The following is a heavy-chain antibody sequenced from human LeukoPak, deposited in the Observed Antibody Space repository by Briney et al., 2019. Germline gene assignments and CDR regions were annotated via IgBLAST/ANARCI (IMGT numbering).Heavy chain of an antibody. J-gene: IGHJ4*02. V-gene: IGHV4-59*01. Sequence: SETLSLTCTVSGGSISSYYWSWIRQPPGKGLEWIGYIYYSGSTNYNPSLKSRVTISVDTSKNQFSLKLSSVTAADTAVYYCARVSSQGYSSGRAFDYWGQGTLVTVSS. CDR3: ARVSSQGYSSGRAFDY. CDR1: GGSISSYY. CDR2: IYYSGST. D-gene: IGHD6-19*01.